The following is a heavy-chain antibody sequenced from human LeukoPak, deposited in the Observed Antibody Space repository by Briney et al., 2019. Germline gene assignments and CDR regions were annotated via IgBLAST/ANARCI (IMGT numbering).Heavy chain of an antibody. D-gene: IGHD1-26*01. J-gene: IGHJ6*03. V-gene: IGHV1-2*02. CDR2: INPNSGGT. Sequence: ASVKVSCKASGYTFTGYYMHWVRQAPGQGLEWMGWINPNSGGTNYAQKFQGRVTMTRDTSISTAYMELSRLRSDDTAVYYCARDAVGATTNYYYYMDVWGRRTTVTVSS. CDR3: ARDAVGATTNYYYYMDV. CDR1: GYTFTGYY.